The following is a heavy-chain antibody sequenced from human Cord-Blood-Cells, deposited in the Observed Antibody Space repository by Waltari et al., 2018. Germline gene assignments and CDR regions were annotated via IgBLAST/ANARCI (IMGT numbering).Heavy chain of an antibody. CDR1: GGSISSYY. J-gene: IGHJ4*02. D-gene: IGHD5-12*01. CDR3: ARLSGYPHY. CDR2: IYYSGST. V-gene: IGHV4-59*08. Sequence: QVQLQESGPGLVKPSETLSLTCTVSGGSISSYYWSWIRQPPGKGLEWIGYIYYSGSTTNNPSLKSRVTISVDTSKNQFSLKLSSVTAADTAVYYCARLSGYPHYWGQGTLVTVSS.